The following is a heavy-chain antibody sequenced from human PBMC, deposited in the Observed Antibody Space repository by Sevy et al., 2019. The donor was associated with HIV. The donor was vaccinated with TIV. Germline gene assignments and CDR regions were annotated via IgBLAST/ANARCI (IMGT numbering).Heavy chain of an antibody. CDR1: GYSISSGYY. CDR2: IYHSGRT. Sequence: SETLSLTCAVSGYSISSGYYWGWIRQPPGKGLEWIGNIYHSGRTYNNPTLKSRVTMSVDTSKNQFSLKLSSVTAADTAVYYCARGDYYVTSGYTYYFDYWGQGTLVTVSS. J-gene: IGHJ4*02. CDR3: ARGDYYVTSGYTYYFDY. D-gene: IGHD3-22*01. V-gene: IGHV4-38-2*01.